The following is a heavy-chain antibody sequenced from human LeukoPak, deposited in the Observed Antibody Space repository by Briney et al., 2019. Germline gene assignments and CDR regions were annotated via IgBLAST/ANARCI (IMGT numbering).Heavy chain of an antibody. CDR2: ISYDGSKK. D-gene: IGHD6-19*01. V-gene: IGHV3-30*04. CDR1: GFMFSSYT. CDR3: AKDKAGAVAGS. J-gene: IGHJ5*02. Sequence: QAGGSLRLSCAASGFMFSSYTMHWVRQAPGKGLEWVAVISYDGSKKYYADSVRGRFTISRDNSKNTVYLQMNSLRAEDTAVYYCAKDKAGAVAGSWGQGTLVTVSS.